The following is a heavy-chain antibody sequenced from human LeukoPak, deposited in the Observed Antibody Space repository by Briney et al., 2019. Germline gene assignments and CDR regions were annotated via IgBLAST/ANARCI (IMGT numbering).Heavy chain of an antibody. CDR3: ARESPAICFDY. CDR1: GGSISSGGYY. CDR2: IYYSGST. J-gene: IGHJ4*02. Sequence: SETLSLTCTVSGGSISSGGYYWSWMRQHPGKGLEWIGYIYYSGSTYYNPSLKSRVTISVDTSKNQFSLKLSSVTAADTAVYYCARESPAICFDYWGQGTLVTVSS. V-gene: IGHV4-31*03. D-gene: IGHD2-2*01.